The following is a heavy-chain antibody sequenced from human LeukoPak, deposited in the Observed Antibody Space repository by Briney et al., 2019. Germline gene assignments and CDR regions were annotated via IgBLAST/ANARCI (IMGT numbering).Heavy chain of an antibody. D-gene: IGHD1-1*01. Sequence: SETLSLTCAVYGGSFSGYYWSWIRQPPGKGLEWIGEINHSGSTNYNPSLKSRVTISLDTSKKQFSLKSHSVTAADTAVYFCARTTSSYYYYTDVWGKGTTVTISS. V-gene: IGHV4-34*01. CDR1: GGSFSGYY. J-gene: IGHJ6*03. CDR3: ARTTSSYYYYTDV. CDR2: INHSGST.